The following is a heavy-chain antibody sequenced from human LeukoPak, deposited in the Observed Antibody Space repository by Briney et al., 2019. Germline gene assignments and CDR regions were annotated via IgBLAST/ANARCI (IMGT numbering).Heavy chain of an antibody. CDR1: GFTFSNAW. J-gene: IGHJ4*02. CDR3: ARDSAGNHY. CDR2: IKQDGSEK. V-gene: IGHV3-7*01. D-gene: IGHD6-13*01. Sequence: PGGSLRLSCAASGFTFSNAWMSWVSQAPGKGLEWVANIKQDGSEKYYVDSVKGRFTISRDNAKNSLYLQMNSLRAEDTAMYYCARDSAGNHYWGQGTLVTVSS.